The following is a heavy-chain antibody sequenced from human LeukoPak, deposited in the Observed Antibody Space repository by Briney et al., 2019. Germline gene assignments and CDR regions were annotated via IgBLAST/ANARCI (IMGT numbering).Heavy chain of an antibody. V-gene: IGHV3-23*01. CDR3: ARDLSSRGYTYGTPAFTFDI. CDR2: ISGSGGST. CDR1: GFTFSSYA. Sequence: QPGGSLRLSCAASGFTFSSYAMSWVRQAPGKGLEWVSAISGSGGSTYSADSVKGRFTISRDNAKNSLSLLMNSLRAEDTAVYYCARDLSSRGYTYGTPAFTFDIWGQGTMVTVSS. D-gene: IGHD5-18*01. J-gene: IGHJ3*02.